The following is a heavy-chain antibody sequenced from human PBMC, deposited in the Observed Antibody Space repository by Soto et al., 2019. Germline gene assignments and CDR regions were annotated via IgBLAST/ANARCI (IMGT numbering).Heavy chain of an antibody. J-gene: IGHJ4*02. V-gene: IGHV5-10-1*01. Sequence: PGESLKISCKGSGYSFAGYWITWVRQKPGKGLEWMGRIDPSDSQTYYSPSFRGHVTISVTKSITTVFLQWSSLRASDTAMYYCARQIYDSDTGPNFQYYFDSWGQGTQDTVSS. CDR2: IDPSDSQT. CDR3: ARQIYDSDTGPNFQYYFDS. D-gene: IGHD3-22*01. CDR1: GYSFAGYW.